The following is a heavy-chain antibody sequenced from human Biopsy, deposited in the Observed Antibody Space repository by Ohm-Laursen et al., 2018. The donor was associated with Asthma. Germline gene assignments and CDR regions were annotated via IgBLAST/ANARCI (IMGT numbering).Heavy chain of an antibody. Sequence: ASVKASCKSLGGTFNTYVIGWARQPPGQGLEWMGGINSVFGTTTYPQKFQDRVTITADDSTSTVYMELSSLRSEDTAVYYCARKAGSCISRTCYSLDFWGQGTLVTVSS. CDR3: ARKAGSCISRTCYSLDF. CDR1: GGTFNTYV. D-gene: IGHD2-2*01. CDR2: INSVFGTT. J-gene: IGHJ4*02. V-gene: IGHV1-69*13.